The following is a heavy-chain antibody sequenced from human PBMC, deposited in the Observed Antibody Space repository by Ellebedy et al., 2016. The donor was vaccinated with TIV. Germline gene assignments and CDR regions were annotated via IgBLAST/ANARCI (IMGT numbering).Heavy chain of an antibody. D-gene: IGHD3-16*01. CDR3: AREFGMGGYYFDY. CDR2: IWFDGSNT. V-gene: IGHV3-33*01. J-gene: IGHJ4*02. CDR1: GFTFSSHA. Sequence: GESLKISCAASGFTFSSHAMHWVRQAPGKGLEWISVIWFDGSNTYYGDSVKGRFTISRDNSKNTVYLQMNRLKVEDTAVYYCAREFGMGGYYFDYWGQGTLVTVSS.